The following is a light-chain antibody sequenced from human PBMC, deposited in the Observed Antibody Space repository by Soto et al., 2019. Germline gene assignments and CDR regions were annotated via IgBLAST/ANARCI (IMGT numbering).Light chain of an antibody. V-gene: IGLV2-8*01. J-gene: IGLJ1*01. CDR3: SSYAGSNV. CDR1: SSDVGGYNY. Sequence: QSALTQPPSASGSPGQSVTISCTGTSSDVGGYNYVSWYQQHPGKAPKLMIYEVSKRPSGVPDRFSGSKSGNTASLTVSGLQAEDEAYYYCSSYAGSNVFGTGTKVTVL. CDR2: EVS.